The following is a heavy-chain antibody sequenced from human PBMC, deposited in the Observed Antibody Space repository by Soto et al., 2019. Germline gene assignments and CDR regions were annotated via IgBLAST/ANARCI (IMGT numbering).Heavy chain of an antibody. CDR1: GFTVSSNY. V-gene: IGHV3-66*01. D-gene: IGHD2-2*01. Sequence: GGSLRLSCAASGFTVSSNYMSWVRQAPGKGLEWVSVIYSGGSTYYADSVKDRFTISRDNSKNTLYLQMNSLRAEDTAVYYCARDRAVISPSYYYYMDVWGKGTTVTVSS. J-gene: IGHJ6*03. CDR2: IYSGGST. CDR3: ARDRAVISPSYYYYMDV.